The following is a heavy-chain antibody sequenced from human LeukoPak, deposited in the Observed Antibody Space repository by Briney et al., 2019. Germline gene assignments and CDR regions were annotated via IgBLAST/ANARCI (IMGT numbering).Heavy chain of an antibody. CDR1: EYTFTGYY. CDR3: AREHSSSGFSYYMDV. Sequence: ASVKVSCKASEYTFTGYYMHWVRQAPGQGLEWMGWINPNSSGTNYAQKFQGRVTMTRDTSISTAYMELSRLRSDDTAVYYCAREHSSSGFSYYMDVWGKGTTVTVSS. D-gene: IGHD6-6*01. J-gene: IGHJ6*03. CDR2: INPNSSGT. V-gene: IGHV1-2*02.